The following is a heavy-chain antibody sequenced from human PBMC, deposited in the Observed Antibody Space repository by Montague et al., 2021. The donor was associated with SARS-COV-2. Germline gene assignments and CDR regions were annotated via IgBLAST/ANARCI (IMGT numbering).Heavy chain of an antibody. CDR1: GFTVSSTY. V-gene: IGHV3-66*01. CDR3: ARESSQFFGSGPLDY. Sequence: SLRLSCAASGFTVSSTYMNWVRQVPGKGLEWVSSISSSSVTYSADSLKGRFTISRDNSKNTVYLQMNSLSAEDTAVYFCARESSQFFGSGPLDYWSQGSLVTVSS. J-gene: IGHJ4*02. D-gene: IGHD3-10*01. CDR2: ISSSSVT.